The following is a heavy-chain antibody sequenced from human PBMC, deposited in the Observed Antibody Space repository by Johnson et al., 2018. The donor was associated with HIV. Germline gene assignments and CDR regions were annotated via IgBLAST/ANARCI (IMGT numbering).Heavy chain of an antibody. Sequence: QMQLVESGGGVVQPGRSLRLSCAASGFTFSSYAMHWVRQAPGKGLEWVAVISYDGSNKYYADSVKGRFTISRDNSKNTLYMQMNSLRVDDTAVYYCARDGGRGDFDIWGQGTMVTVSS. CDR2: ISYDGSNK. CDR1: GFTFSSYA. D-gene: IGHD3-16*01. J-gene: IGHJ3*02. V-gene: IGHV3-30*04. CDR3: ARDGGRGDFDI.